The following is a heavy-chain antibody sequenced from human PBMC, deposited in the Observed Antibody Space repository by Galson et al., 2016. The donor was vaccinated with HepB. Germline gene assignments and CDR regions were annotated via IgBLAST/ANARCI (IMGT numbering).Heavy chain of an antibody. CDR2: IYYSGST. D-gene: IGHD3-22*01. V-gene: IGHV4-59*01. J-gene: IGHJ5*02. CDR1: GDSINDYY. CDR3: ARVDSSGSNNWLDP. Sequence: LSLTCTVSGDSINDYYWSWIRQPPGKGLEWLGYIYYSGSTHYNPSLKSRVTISVDTSNNQFSLKLTSVAAADTAVYYCARVDSSGSNNWLDPWGPGTLVTVSS.